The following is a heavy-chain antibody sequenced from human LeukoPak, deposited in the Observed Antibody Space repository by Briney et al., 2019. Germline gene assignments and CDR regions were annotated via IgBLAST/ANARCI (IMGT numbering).Heavy chain of an antibody. CDR3: ARPFIETPSLGALDY. CDR2: INPDSGGT. V-gene: IGHV1-2*02. CDR1: GYTFTDYY. D-gene: IGHD4-23*01. Sequence: ASVKVSCKASGYTFTDYYMHWVRQAPGQGLEWMGWINPDSGGTNYAQNFQGRVTMTRDTSISTAYMELSRLRSDDTAEYYCARPFIETPSLGALDYWGQGTLVTVSS. J-gene: IGHJ4*02.